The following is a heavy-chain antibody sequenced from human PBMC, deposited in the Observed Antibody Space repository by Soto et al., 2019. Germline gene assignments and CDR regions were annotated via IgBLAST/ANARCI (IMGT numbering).Heavy chain of an antibody. J-gene: IGHJ3*02. CDR3: ARVERGTVTTVVDAFDI. V-gene: IGHV4-34*01. Sequence: QVQLQQWGAGLLEPSETLSLTCAVYGGFVSSGSYYWSWIRQPPGKGLEWIGEMSHSGGTHFNPSLKSRVTISVDTSKNQFSLRMSSVTAADTALYYCARVERGTVTTVVDAFDIWGPGTMVTVSS. D-gene: IGHD1-1*01. CDR1: GGFVSSGSYY. CDR2: MSHSGGT.